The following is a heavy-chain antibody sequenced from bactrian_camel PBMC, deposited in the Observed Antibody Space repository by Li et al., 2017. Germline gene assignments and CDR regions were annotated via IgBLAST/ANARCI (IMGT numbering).Heavy chain of an antibody. CDR2: ISPSGGST. J-gene: IGHJ6*01. V-gene: IGHV3S53*01. CDR1: PYPYWSTC. D-gene: IGHD7*01. CDR3: AASRWTCYCPGGSCLTRAGFGY. Sequence: HVQLVESGGGSVQAGGSLRLYCTASSPYPYWSTCVGWFRQAPGNEREGVAVISPSGGSTYYVDSVKGRFTIARDNAKNTLYLEMNSLKPEDTAIYYCAASRWTCYCPGGSCLTRAGFGYWGQGTQVTVS.